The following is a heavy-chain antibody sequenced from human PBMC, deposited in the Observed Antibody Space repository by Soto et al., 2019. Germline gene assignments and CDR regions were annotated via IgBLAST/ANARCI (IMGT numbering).Heavy chain of an antibody. CDR1: GFSLSSTRMA. CDR2: IYWDDDK. J-gene: IGHJ4*02. CDR3: AHIVVAGLGYYFDY. V-gene: IGHV2-5*02. Sequence: QITLKASGPTLVKPTQTLTLTCTFSGFSLSSTRMAVGWIRQPPGQALEWLALIYWDDDKRYSSFLKSRLTITKHTSKNQVVLTMSNMDPVDTDRYYCAHIVVAGLGYYFDYWGQGTLVTVSS. D-gene: IGHD6-19*01.